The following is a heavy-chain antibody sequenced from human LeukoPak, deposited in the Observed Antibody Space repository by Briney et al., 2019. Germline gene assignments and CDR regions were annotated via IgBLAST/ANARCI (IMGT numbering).Heavy chain of an antibody. D-gene: IGHD6-6*01. V-gene: IGHV4-59*01. Sequence: SETLSLTCTVSGGSISTYYWNWIRQPPGKGLEWIGYIYHSGSTNYNPSLQSRVTISVDTSKNQLSLNLDSVTAADTAVYYCARGGAARLHFQNWGQGTLVTVSS. J-gene: IGHJ1*01. CDR1: GGSISTYY. CDR2: IYHSGST. CDR3: ARGGAARLHFQN.